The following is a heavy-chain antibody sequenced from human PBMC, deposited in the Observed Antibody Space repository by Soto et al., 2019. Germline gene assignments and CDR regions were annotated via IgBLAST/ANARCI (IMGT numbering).Heavy chain of an antibody. CDR1: GFTFSDYA. CDR2: VSANGQGI. D-gene: IGHD3-10*01. V-gene: IGHV3-23*01. Sequence: PVGSLRLSCVASGFTFSDYAISWVRQAPGKGLEWVSAVSANGQGIYYADSVRGRFTISRDNSKNTVFLHMDSLSAEDTAVYYCAKDRHYPRDYFHYWGQGTLVTASS. J-gene: IGHJ4*02. CDR3: AKDRHYPRDYFHY.